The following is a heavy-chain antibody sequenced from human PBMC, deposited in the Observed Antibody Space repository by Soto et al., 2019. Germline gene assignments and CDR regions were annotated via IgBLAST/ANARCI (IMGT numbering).Heavy chain of an antibody. D-gene: IGHD1-1*01. CDR2: IIPIFGTA. V-gene: IGHV1-69*12. CDR1: GGTFSSYA. Sequence: QVQLVQSGAEVKKPGSSVKVSCKASGGTFSSYAISWVRQAPGQGLEWMGGIIPIFGTANYAQKFQGRVTISADESTSTAYMELSSLRSEDAAVYYCARGANWNDHYYYGMDVWGQGTTVTVSS. CDR3: ARGANWNDHYYYGMDV. J-gene: IGHJ6*02.